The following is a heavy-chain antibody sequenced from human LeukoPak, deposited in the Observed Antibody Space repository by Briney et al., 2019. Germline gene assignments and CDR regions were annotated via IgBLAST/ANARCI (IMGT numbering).Heavy chain of an antibody. CDR2: IYHSGST. J-gene: IGHJ3*02. CDR1: GGSISSNSYY. CDR3: VRGHLVGGWFKYDAFDI. D-gene: IGHD6-19*01. Sequence: SETLSLTCAVSGGSISSNSYYWGWIRQPPGKGLEWIGYIYHSGSTNYNPSLKSRVAISLDTSKKHFSLKLSSVTAADTAVYYCVRGHLVGGWFKYDAFDIWGQGTMVSVSS. V-gene: IGHV4-61*03.